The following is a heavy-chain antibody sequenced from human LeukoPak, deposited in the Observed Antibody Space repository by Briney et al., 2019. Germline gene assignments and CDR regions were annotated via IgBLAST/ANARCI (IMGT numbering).Heavy chain of an antibody. Sequence: GGSLRLSCEVSGFTFSSSWMTWVRQGPGKGLEWVSAISVSGNTYHADSVKGRFTISRDSSKNTLYLQMNSLRAGDAAVYYCAKAPVTTCSGAYCYPFDYWSQGTLVTVSS. V-gene: IGHV3-23*01. D-gene: IGHD2-15*01. CDR3: AKAPVTTCSGAYCYPFDY. J-gene: IGHJ4*02. CDR2: ISVSGNT. CDR1: GFTFSSSW.